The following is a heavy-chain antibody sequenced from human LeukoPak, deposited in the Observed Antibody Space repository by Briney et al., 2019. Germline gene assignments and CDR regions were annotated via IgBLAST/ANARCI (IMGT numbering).Heavy chain of an antibody. J-gene: IGHJ6*03. CDR3: ARVGLVDNEYGFYFYMDV. Sequence: ASVKVSCKPSGYSFSDYGITWVRQAPGLGIEWMGWISGYNGNTNYAESLQGRVTMTIDTSTSTAYLDLRSLRSDDTAVYYCARVGLVDNEYGFYFYMDVWDKGTTVIV. V-gene: IGHV1-18*01. CDR2: ISGYNGNT. D-gene: IGHD4/OR15-4a*01. CDR1: GYSFSDYG.